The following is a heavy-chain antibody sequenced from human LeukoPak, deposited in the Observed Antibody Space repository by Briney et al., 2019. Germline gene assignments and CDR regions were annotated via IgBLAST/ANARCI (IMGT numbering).Heavy chain of an antibody. CDR1: GYTVTGYY. D-gene: IGHD3-10*01. CDR2: INPNSGGT. J-gene: IGHJ5*02. Sequence: GASVKVSCKASGYTVTGYYMHWVRQAPGQGLEWMGWINPNSGGTNYAEKFQGRVTMTRDTSISTAYMELSRLRSDDTAVYYCARDQKGIRENWFDPWGQGTLVTVSS. V-gene: IGHV1-2*02. CDR3: ARDQKGIRENWFDP.